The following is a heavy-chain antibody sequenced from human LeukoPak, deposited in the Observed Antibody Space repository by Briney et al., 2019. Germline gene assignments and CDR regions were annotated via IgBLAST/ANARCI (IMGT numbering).Heavy chain of an antibody. D-gene: IGHD1-26*01. J-gene: IGHJ3*02. CDR1: GLTFSNYG. V-gene: IGHV3-23*01. CDR2: ISGSGARR. CDR3: AKGSREWEVLDAFDI. Sequence: GGSQRLSCAASGLTFSNYGLNWVRQAPGKGLEWVSGISGSGARRDYADSVKGRFTISRDNAKNTLYLQMNSLRAEDTAVYYCAKGSREWEVLDAFDIWGQGTMVTVSS.